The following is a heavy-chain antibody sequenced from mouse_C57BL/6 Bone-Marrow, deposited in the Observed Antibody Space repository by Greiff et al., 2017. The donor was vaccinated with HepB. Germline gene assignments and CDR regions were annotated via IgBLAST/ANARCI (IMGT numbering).Heavy chain of an antibody. Sequence: VQLKQSGTVLARPGASVKMSCKTSGYTFTSYWMHWVKQSPGQGLEWIGAIYPGNSDTSYNQKFKGKAKLTAVTSASTAYMELSSLTNEDSAVYYCTESYYYGSTYAMDYWGQGTSVTVAS. J-gene: IGHJ4*01. CDR2: IYPGNSDT. CDR3: TESYYYGSTYAMDY. V-gene: IGHV1-5*01. D-gene: IGHD1-1*01. CDR1: GYTFTSYW.